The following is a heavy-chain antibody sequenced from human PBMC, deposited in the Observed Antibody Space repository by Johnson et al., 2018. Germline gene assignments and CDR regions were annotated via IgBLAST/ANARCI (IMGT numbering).Heavy chain of an antibody. D-gene: IGHD3-10*01. V-gene: IGHV3-74*01. J-gene: IGHJ3*02. CDR2: SNSDGSRT. CDR1: GFTFSTYW. CDR3: ARTSRGAFAI. Sequence: VQLQESGGGVVQPGGSLRLSCEASGFTFSTYWMHWVRQIPGRGLVWISRSNSDGSRTSYADSAKGRFTISRDNAKNPLNLQMNSLRAEDTAVYYCARTSRGAFAIWGQGTMVSVSS.